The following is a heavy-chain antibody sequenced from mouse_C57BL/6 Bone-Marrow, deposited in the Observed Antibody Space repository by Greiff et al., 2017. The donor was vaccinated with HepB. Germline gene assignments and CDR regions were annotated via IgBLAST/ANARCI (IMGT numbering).Heavy chain of an antibody. CDR3: ARGGPTIGTTWYFDV. J-gene: IGHJ1*03. CDR1: GFTFSSYA. D-gene: IGHD2-5*01. V-gene: IGHV5-4*01. Sequence: EVQLVESGGGLVKPGGSLKLSCAASGFTFSSYAMSWVRQTPEKRLEWVATISDGGSYTYYPDNVKGRFTIYRDNAKNNLYLQMSHLKSEDTAMYYCARGGPTIGTTWYFDVWGTGTTVTVSS. CDR2: ISDGGSYT.